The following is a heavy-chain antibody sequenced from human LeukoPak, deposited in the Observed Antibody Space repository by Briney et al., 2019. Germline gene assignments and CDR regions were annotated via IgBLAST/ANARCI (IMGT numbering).Heavy chain of an antibody. D-gene: IGHD6-19*01. V-gene: IGHV1-18*01. CDR2: ISAYNGNT. Sequence: AASVKVSCKASGYTFTSYGISWVRQAPEQGLEWMGWISAYNGNTNYAQKLQGRVTMTTDTSTSTAYMELRSLRSDDTAVYYCARDHIAVAGNAAFDIWGQGTMVTVSS. CDR1: GYTFTSYG. CDR3: ARDHIAVAGNAAFDI. J-gene: IGHJ3*02.